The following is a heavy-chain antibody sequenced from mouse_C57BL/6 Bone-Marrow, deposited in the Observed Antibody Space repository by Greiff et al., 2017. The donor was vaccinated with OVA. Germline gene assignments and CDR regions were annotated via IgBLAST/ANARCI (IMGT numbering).Heavy chain of an antibody. D-gene: IGHD4-1*01. CDR2: IHPENGDT. V-gene: IGHV14-4*01. CDR1: GFNIKDDY. J-gene: IGHJ2*01. Sequence: VQLQQSGAELVRPGASVKLSCTASGFNIKDDYMHWVKQRPEQGLEWIGWIHPENGDTEYASKFQGKATITADTSSNTAYLQLSSLTSEDTAVYYCTTSLGRGYFDYWGQGTTLTVSS. CDR3: TTSLGRGYFDY.